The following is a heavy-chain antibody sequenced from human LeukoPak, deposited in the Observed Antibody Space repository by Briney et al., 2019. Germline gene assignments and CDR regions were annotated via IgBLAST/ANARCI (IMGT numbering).Heavy chain of an antibody. Sequence: SETLSLTCAVSGYSISNGYYWVWIRQPPGRGLEWIVSLYHSDSAYYNTSLRSRVSMSVDTSKNQFSLTLSFVTAADTAVYYCARQHDSYYYYYIDVWGSGTTVTVSS. CDR2: LYHSDSA. CDR1: GYSISNGYY. J-gene: IGHJ6*03. CDR3: ARQHDSYYYYYIDV. V-gene: IGHV4-38-2*01.